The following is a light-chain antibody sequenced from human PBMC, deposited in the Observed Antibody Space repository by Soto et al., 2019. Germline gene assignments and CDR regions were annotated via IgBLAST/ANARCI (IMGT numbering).Light chain of an antibody. V-gene: IGLV1-44*01. J-gene: IGLJ1*01. CDR1: SSSIGSNS. CDR3: SAWDGSPQVEV. Sequence: QSVLTQPPSASGTPGQRVTISCSGSSSSIGSNSVIWYHQLPRTAPQVLIYKNNQRPSAVDDRFSGYTSGTSAPLAISGLQSEDEADYYCSAWDGSPQVEVFGTGTKLTVL. CDR2: KNN.